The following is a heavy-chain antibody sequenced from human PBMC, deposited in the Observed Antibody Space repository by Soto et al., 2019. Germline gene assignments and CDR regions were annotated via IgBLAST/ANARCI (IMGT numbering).Heavy chain of an antibody. V-gene: IGHV4-39*02. J-gene: IGHJ4*02. CDR2: IHYSGRV. D-gene: IGHD6-19*01. CDR1: GGSIGGSAYH. Sequence: SETLSLTCTVSGGSIGGSAYHWGWIRQPPGNGLEWIGSIHYSGRVYYNESLLGRVTILVDTSTNRFSLSLDSVTAADTAVYYCAITPGIEVAGPXYWGQATLVT. CDR3: AITPGIEVAGPXY.